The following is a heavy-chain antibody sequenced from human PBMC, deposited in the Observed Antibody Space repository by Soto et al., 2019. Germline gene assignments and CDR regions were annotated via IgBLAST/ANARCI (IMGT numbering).Heavy chain of an antibody. V-gene: IGHV4-30-4*01. CDR1: GGSISSGNYY. CDR3: ATMGTPATGLYFFDY. CDR2: ISYSGSI. J-gene: IGHJ4*02. D-gene: IGHD2-15*01. Sequence: QVQLQESGPGLVKPSQTLSLTCTVSGGSISSGNYYWSWIRQPPGKGLEWIGFISYSGSIYYSTCLKSRVTISVDTSKSQFSLNLSFVTAADTAVYYCATMGTPATGLYFFDYWGQGSLVTVSS.